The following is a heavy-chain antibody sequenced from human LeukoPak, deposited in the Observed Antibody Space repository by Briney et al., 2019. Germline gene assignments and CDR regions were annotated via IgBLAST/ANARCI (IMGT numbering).Heavy chain of an antibody. D-gene: IGHD1-26*01. J-gene: IGHJ4*02. Sequence: GGSLRLSCAASGFTFSSYAMHWVRQAPGKGLEWVSSISSSSSCIYYTDSVKGRFTISRDNAKNSLYLQMNSLRAEDTAVYYCANRAVGATHYFDYWGQGTLVTVSS. CDR3: ANRAVGATHYFDY. CDR1: GFTFSSYA. CDR2: ISSSSSCI. V-gene: IGHV3-21*01.